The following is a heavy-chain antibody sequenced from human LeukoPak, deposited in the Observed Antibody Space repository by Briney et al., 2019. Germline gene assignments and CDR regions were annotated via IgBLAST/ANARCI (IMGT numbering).Heavy chain of an antibody. CDR3: ARGPRAALRYFDWLMHRAFDI. J-gene: IGHJ3*02. Sequence: SETLSLTCAVYGGSFSGYYWSWIRQPPGKGLEWIGEINHSGSTNYNPSLKSRVTISVDTSKNQFSLKLSSVTAADTAVYYCARGPRAALRYFDWLMHRAFDIWGQGTMVTVSS. V-gene: IGHV4-34*01. CDR1: GGSFSGYY. D-gene: IGHD3-9*01. CDR2: INHSGST.